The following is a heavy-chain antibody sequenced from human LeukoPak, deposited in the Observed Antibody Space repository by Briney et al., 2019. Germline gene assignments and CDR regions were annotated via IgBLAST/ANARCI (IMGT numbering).Heavy chain of an antibody. V-gene: IGHV4-39*07. J-gene: IGHJ4*02. D-gene: IGHD6-13*01. Sequence: SETLSLTCTVSGGSISSSSYYWGWIRQPPGKGLEWIVYIYYTGATYYNPSHKSRLSMSIDTSNNHISLRLTSVTAADTAVYFCAATRIRSSSSWFPAFDFWGQGALVTVSS. CDR3: AATRIRSSSSWFPAFDF. CDR1: GGSISSSSYY. CDR2: IYYTGAT.